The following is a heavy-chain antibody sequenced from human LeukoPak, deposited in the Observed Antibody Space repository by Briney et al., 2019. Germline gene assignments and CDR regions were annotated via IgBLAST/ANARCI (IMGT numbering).Heavy chain of an antibody. CDR2: INPNSGGT. CDR3: ARTWGDGYNYPVDY. D-gene: IGHD5-24*01. CDR1: GYTFTGYY. J-gene: IGHJ4*02. V-gene: IGHV1-2*02. Sequence: GASVKVSCKASGYTFTGYYMHWVRQGPGQGLEWMGWINPNSGGTKYAQKFQGRVTVTRDTSISTAYMELSRLRSDDTAVYYCARTWGDGYNYPVDYWGQGTLVTVSS.